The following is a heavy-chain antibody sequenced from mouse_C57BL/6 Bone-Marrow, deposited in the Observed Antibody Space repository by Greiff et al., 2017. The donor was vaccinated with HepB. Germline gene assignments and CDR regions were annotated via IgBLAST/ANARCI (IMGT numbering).Heavy chain of an antibody. D-gene: IGHD2-3*01. CDR2: IYPRSGNT. J-gene: IGHJ4*01. Sequence: QVQLQQSGAELARPGASVKLSCKASGYTFTSYGISWVKQRTGQGLEWIGEIYPRSGNTYYNEKFKGKATLPADKSSSTAYMELRSLTSEDSAVYFCARYGYYGAMDYWGQGTSVTVSS. V-gene: IGHV1-81*01. CDR1: GYTFTSYG. CDR3: ARYGYYGAMDY.